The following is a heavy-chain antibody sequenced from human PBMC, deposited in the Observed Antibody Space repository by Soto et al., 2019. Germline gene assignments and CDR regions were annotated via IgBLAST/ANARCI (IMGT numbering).Heavy chain of an antibody. J-gene: IGHJ4*02. V-gene: IGHV4-59*01. Sequence: PSETLSLTCTVSGGSISSYYWSWIRQPPGKGLEWIGYIYYSGSTNYNPSLKSRVTISVDTSKNQFSLKLSSVTAADTAVYYCARLGSYFDYWGQGTLVTVSS. CDR3: ARLGSYFDY. D-gene: IGHD1-26*01. CDR1: GGSISSYY. CDR2: IYYSGST.